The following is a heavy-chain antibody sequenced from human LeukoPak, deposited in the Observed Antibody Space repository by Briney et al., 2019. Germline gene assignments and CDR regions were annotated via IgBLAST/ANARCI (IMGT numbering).Heavy chain of an antibody. CDR3: ASEYYDFWSGYYGY. V-gene: IGHV4-38-2*01. J-gene: IGHJ4*02. Sequence: PSETLSLTCAVSGYSISSGYYWGWIRQPPGTGLEWIGSIYHSGSTYYNPSLKSRVTISIDTSKNQFSLKLSSVTAADTAVYYCASEYYDFWSGYYGYWGQGTLVTVSS. D-gene: IGHD3-3*01. CDR1: GYSISSGYY. CDR2: IYHSGST.